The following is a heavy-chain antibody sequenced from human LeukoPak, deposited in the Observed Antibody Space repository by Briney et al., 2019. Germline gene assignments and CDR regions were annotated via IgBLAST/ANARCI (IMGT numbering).Heavy chain of an antibody. J-gene: IGHJ4*02. D-gene: IGHD4-17*01. CDR2: ITSSSSYI. Sequence: GGSLRLSCAASGFTFSGYSMNWVRQAPGKGLEWVSSITSSSSYIYYADSVKGRFTISRDNAKNSLYLQMNSLRAEDTAVYYCARLNGDYDRANFDYWGQGTLVTVSS. V-gene: IGHV3-21*01. CDR3: ARLNGDYDRANFDY. CDR1: GFTFSGYS.